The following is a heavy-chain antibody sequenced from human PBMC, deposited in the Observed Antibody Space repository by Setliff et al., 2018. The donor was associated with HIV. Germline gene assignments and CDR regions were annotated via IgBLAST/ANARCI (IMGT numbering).Heavy chain of an antibody. CDR1: GLPFYNYW. J-gene: IGHJ5*02. V-gene: IGHV3-7*01. CDR3: VRDHRPSNNNWHHWFDP. CDR2: IKQDGSDM. Sequence: PGGSLRLSCVASGLPFYNYWMTWLRRAPGRGLEWVANIKQDGSDMHYIESVKGRFTIFRDNAKNSVFLQMNSLRAEDTGVYYCVRDHRPSNNNWHHWFDPRGQGTLVTVSS. D-gene: IGHD1-1*01.